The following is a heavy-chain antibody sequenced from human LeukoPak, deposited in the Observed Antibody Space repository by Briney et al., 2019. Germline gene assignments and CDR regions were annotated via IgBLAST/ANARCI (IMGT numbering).Heavy chain of an antibody. CDR3: ARASNRNSINFDY. CDR1: GFTVSSYW. Sequence: GGSLRLSCAASGFTVSSYWMHLVRAAPGKGLVWVSRLNSDGSSTSYADSVKGRFTISRDNAETTLHLQMNNLSAEDTAVYYCARASNRNSINFDYWGQGALVTVSS. V-gene: IGHV3-74*01. D-gene: IGHD1-7*01. J-gene: IGHJ4*02. CDR2: LNSDGSST.